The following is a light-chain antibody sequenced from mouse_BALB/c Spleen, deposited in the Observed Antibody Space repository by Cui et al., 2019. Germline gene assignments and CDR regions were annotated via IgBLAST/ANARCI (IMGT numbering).Light chain of an antibody. CDR3: HQWSSYPWT. CDR1: SSVSY. V-gene: IGKV4-80*01. CDR2: STS. J-gene: IGKJ1*01. Sequence: QIVLTQSRAIMSASLGEESTLTCSASSSVSYMHWYQQKSGTSPKLLIYSTSNLASGVSSRFSGSGSGTFYSLTISSVEAEDAADYYCHQWSSYPWTFGGGTKLEIK.